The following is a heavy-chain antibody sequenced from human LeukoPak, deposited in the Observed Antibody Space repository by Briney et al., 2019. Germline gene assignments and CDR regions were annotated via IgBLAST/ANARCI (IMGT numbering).Heavy chain of an antibody. CDR2: IIPIFGTA. CDR3: ARPGSGSYSFAAFDI. V-gene: IGHV1-69*13. J-gene: IGHJ3*02. D-gene: IGHD1-26*01. Sequence: SSVKVSCKASGGTFSSYAISWVRQAPGQGLEWMGGIIPIFGTANYAQKFQGRVTITADESTSTAYMELSSLRSEVTAVYYCARPGSGSYSFAAFDIWGQGTMVTVSS. CDR1: GGTFSSYA.